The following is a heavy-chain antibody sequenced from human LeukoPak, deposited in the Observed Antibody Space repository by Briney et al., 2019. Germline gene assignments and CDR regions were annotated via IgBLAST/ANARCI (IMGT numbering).Heavy chain of an antibody. CDR2: ISYDGSNK. CDR1: GFTFSSYG. D-gene: IGHD6-19*01. V-gene: IGHV3-30*18. Sequence: GRSLRLSCAASGFTFSSYGMHWVRQAPGKGLEWVAVISYDGSNKYYADSVKGRFTISRDNSKNTLYLQMNSLRAEDTAVYYCAKAVSSGVLYYYYGMDVWGQGTTVTVSS. J-gene: IGHJ6*02. CDR3: AKAVSSGVLYYYYGMDV.